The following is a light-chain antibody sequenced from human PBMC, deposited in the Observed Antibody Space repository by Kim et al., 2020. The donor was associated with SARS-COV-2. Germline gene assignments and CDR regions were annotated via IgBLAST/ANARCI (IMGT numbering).Light chain of an antibody. V-gene: IGKV3-20*01. CDR1: QSVRSSY. CDR3: QQYGNLPWT. Sequence: SPGESANLSCRASQSVRSSYFAWYQHKPGQAPRLLIYGASRRATGIPDRFSGSGSGTDFTLTISRLEPEDFAVYFCQQYGNLPWTFGQGTKVDIK. J-gene: IGKJ1*01. CDR2: GAS.